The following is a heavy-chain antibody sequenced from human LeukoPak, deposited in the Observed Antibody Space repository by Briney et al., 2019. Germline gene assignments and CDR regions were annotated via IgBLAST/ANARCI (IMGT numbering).Heavy chain of an antibody. J-gene: IGHJ3*02. D-gene: IGHD2-2*01. CDR3: ASRYCSSTSCLLDAFDI. V-gene: IGHV4-34*01. CDR2: INHSGST. CDR1: GGSFSGYY. Sequence: SETLSLTCAVYGGSFSGYYWSWIRQPPGKGLEWIGEINHSGSTNYNPSLMSRVTISVDTSTSQISLKMSSVTAADTAAYYCASRYCSSTSCLLDAFDIWGQGTMVSVSS.